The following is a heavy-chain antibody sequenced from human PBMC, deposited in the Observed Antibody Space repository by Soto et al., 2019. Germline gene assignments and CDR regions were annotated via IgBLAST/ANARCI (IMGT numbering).Heavy chain of an antibody. J-gene: IGHJ3*02. Sequence: VQLVQSGAEVKKPGESLKISCKGSEFSFTTYWIAWVRQIPGEGLEWMGIIYPGDSKTTYSPSFQGQVTISADQSINTAYRQLSSLQASDTAMYYCTRDLDYGGNCEDFDIWGQGTRVTVSS. V-gene: IGHV5-51*03. D-gene: IGHD4-17*01. CDR3: TRDLDYGGNCEDFDI. CDR1: EFSFTTYW. CDR2: IYPGDSKT.